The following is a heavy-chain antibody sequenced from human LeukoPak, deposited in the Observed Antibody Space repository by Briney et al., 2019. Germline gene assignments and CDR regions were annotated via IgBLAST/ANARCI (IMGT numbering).Heavy chain of an antibody. J-gene: IGHJ3*02. V-gene: IGHV3-74*01. D-gene: IGHD1-26*01. CDR1: GFTFSSYW. CDR3: ASSTYSGSHWDAFDI. CDR2: IDSYGSST. Sequence: PGGSLRLSCADSGFTFSSYWMHWVRQAPGKGLVWVSRIDSYGSSTSFADSVRGRFTISRDNAKNTLYLQMNSLRAEDTAVYYCASSTYSGSHWDAFDIWGQGTKVTVSS.